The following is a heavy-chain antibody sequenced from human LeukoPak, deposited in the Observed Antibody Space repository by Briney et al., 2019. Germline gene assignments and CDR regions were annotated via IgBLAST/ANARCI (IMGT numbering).Heavy chain of an antibody. CDR1: GQSFTSYW. J-gene: IGHJ4*02. Sequence: GESLKISCKGSGQSFTSYWIAWVRQLPGKGLEWMGIIYPGDSDTRYSPSFQGQVTISVDKSINTAYLQWSSLKASDTAMYYCARHLTLPGGGDFWGQGTLVTVSS. CDR2: IYPGDSDT. D-gene: IGHD1-14*01. CDR3: ARHLTLPGGGDF. V-gene: IGHV5-51*01.